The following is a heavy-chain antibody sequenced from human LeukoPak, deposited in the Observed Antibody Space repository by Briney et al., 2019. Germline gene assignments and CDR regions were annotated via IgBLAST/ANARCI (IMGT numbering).Heavy chain of an antibody. J-gene: IGHJ6*03. D-gene: IGHD2-2*01. CDR1: GGSISSSSYY. CDR2: IYYSGST. CDR3: ARVQLAYYYYYYMDV. Sequence: SETLSLTCTVSGGSISSSSYYWGWIRQPPGKGLEWIGYIYYSGSTNYNPSLKSRVTISVDTSKNQFSLKLSSVTAADTAVYYCARVQLAYYYYYYMDVWGKGPRSPSP. V-gene: IGHV4-61*05.